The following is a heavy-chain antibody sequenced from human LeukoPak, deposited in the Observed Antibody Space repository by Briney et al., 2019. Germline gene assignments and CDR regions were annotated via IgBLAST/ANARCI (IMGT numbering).Heavy chain of an antibody. CDR1: GFTFSDYY. CDR2: ISSSGSTI. J-gene: IGHJ6*03. CDR3: ARDPYYYYYMDV. Sequence: GGSLRLSCAASGFTFSDYYMSWIRQAPGKGLEWVSYISSSGSTIYYADSVKGRFTISRDNAKNSLYLQMNSLRAKDTAVYYCARDPYYYYYMDVWGKGTTVTVSS. V-gene: IGHV3-11*01.